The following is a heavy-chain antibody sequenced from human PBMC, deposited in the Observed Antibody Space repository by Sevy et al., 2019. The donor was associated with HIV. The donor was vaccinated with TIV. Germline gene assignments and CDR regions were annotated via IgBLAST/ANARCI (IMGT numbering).Heavy chain of an antibody. J-gene: IGHJ5*02. V-gene: IGHV4-59*01. CDR1: GGSISSYY. CDR3: ARAPDAGWFDP. Sequence: SETLSLTCTVSGGSISSYYWSWIRQPPGKGLEWIGYIYYSGSTNCNPSLKSRVTISVDTSKNQFSLKLSSVTAADTAVYYCARAPDAGWFDPWGQGTLVTVSS. CDR2: IYYSGST.